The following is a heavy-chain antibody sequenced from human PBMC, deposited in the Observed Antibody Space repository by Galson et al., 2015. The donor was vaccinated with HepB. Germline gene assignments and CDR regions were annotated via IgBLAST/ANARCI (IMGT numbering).Heavy chain of an antibody. D-gene: IGHD3-16*02. Sequence: SLRLSCAASGFTFSSYGMHWVRQAPGKGLEWVAVIWYGGSNKYYADSAKGRFTISRDNSKNTLYLQMNSLRAEDTAVYYCARVKYDYVWGSYRYYTPLDYWGQGTLVTVSS. J-gene: IGHJ4*02. V-gene: IGHV3-33*01. CDR3: ARVKYDYVWGSYRYYTPLDY. CDR1: GFTFSSYG. CDR2: IWYGGSNK.